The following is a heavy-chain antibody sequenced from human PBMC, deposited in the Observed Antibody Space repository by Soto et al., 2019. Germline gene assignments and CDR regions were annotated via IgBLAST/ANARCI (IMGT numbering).Heavy chain of an antibody. V-gene: IGHV2-5*02. CDR3: IQSRCGGDCLQSYASYYYYGMDV. D-gene: IGHD2-21*02. Sequence: QITLKESGPTLVKPTQTLTLTCTFSAFSLSTGGVGVGWIRQPPGKALEWLALIYWDDDKRYSQSLRIRLTITKATSKNQVVLTMTNMDPVDTATYYCIQSRCGGDCLQSYASYYYYGMDVWGQGTTVTVSS. J-gene: IGHJ6*02. CDR2: IYWDDDK. CDR1: AFSLSTGGVG.